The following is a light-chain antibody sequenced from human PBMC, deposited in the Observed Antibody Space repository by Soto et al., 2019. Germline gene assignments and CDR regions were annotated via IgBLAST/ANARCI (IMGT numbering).Light chain of an antibody. J-gene: IGKJ1*01. CDR2: AAS. CDR1: QTINTY. CDR3: QQSYSTPQT. Sequence: DIQITQSPASLSSSLLDIVTITCRASQTINTYLNWYQQKPGKAPKLLIYAASILQSGVPSRFSGSGSGTDFTLTINSLQPEDFATYLCQQSYSTPQTFGHGTKVDIK. V-gene: IGKV1-39*01.